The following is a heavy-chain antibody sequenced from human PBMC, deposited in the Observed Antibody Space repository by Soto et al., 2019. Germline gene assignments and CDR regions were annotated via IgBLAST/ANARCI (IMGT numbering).Heavy chain of an antibody. CDR1: GYAFTRYG. J-gene: IGHJ4*02. CDR2: ISAYNGNT. Sequence: ASVKVACKASGYAFTRYGVSRVRQAPGQGLEWMGWISAYNGNTNYAQKLQGRVTMTTDTSTSTAYMELRSLRSDDTAVYYCARPTEGRAYDYWDQGTLVTVSS. V-gene: IGHV1-18*01. D-gene: IGHD2-21*02. CDR3: ARPTEGRAYDY.